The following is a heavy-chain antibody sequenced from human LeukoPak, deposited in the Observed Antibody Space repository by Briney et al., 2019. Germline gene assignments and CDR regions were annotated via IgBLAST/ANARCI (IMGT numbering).Heavy chain of an antibody. D-gene: IGHD3-16*02. Sequence: PSETLSLTCAVSNCSISSGYYWGGVRQPPGKELEWIGRIYHRGNTYYNPSLKSRVTISVDTSKNQFTLKLSSVTAADTAVYYCARIRMITFGGVIVRTYYFDYWGQGTLVIVSS. CDR3: ARIRMITFGGVIVRTYYFDY. V-gene: IGHV4-38-2*01. CDR2: IYHRGNT. CDR1: NCSISSGYY. J-gene: IGHJ4*02.